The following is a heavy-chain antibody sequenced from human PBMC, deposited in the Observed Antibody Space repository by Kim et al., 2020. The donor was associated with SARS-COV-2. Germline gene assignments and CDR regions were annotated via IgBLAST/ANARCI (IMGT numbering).Heavy chain of an antibody. CDR3: ARSRFITMVRGDYKGTYYFDY. V-gene: IGHV3-7*01. CDR1: GFTFSSYW. CDR2: IKQDGSEK. Sequence: GGSLRLSCAASGFTFSSYWMSWVRQAPGKGLEWVANIKQDGSEKYYVDSVKGRFTISRDNAKNSLYLQMNSLRAEDTAVYYCARSRFITMVRGDYKGTYYFDYWGQGTLVTVSS. D-gene: IGHD3-10*01. J-gene: IGHJ4*02.